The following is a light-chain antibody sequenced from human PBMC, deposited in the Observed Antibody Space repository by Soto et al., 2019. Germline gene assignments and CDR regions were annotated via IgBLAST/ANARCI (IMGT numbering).Light chain of an antibody. J-gene: IGKJ4*01. CDR3: QQYGSSPLT. V-gene: IGKV3-20*01. CDR2: GAS. CDR1: QSVTFN. Sequence: EVVMTQSPATLSVSPGERATLSCRASQSVTFNLAWYQQKPGQAPRLLIYGASSRATGIPDRFSGSGSGTDFTLTISRLEPEDFAVYYCQQYGSSPLTFGGGTKVDIK.